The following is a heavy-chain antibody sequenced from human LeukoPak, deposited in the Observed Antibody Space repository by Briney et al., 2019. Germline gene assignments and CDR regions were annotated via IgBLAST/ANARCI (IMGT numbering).Heavy chain of an antibody. J-gene: IGHJ4*02. CDR3: ARVTGYMIEDYFDY. Sequence: SETQSLPCTVSGGSISGYYRSWIRQPPGKGLEWIGYIYYTGSTYYNPSLKSRVTISADTSKNQFSLRLSSVTAADTAVYYCARVTGYMIEDYFDYWGQGTLVTVSS. D-gene: IGHD3-22*01. V-gene: IGHV4-59*01. CDR2: IYYTGST. CDR1: GGSISGYY.